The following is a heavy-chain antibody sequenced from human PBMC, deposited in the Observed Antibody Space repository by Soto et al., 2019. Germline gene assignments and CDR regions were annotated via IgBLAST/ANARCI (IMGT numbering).Heavy chain of an antibody. CDR3: ARGAEAPRYCSSTSCYDMTLLAQRISYYYYYMDV. Sequence: QVQLQQWGAGLLKPSETLSLTCAVYGGSFSGYYWSWIRQPPGKGLEWIGEINHSGSTNYNPSLKSRVTISVETSKNHFSLKLSSVTAADTAVYYCARGAEAPRYCSSTSCYDMTLLAQRISYYYYYMDVWGKGTTVTVSS. J-gene: IGHJ6*03. CDR1: GGSFSGYY. D-gene: IGHD2-2*01. V-gene: IGHV4-34*01. CDR2: INHSGST.